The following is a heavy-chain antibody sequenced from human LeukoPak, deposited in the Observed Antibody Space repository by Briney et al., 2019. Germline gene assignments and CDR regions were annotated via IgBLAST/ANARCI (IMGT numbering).Heavy chain of an antibody. CDR3: VRAVNTKGEF. Sequence: PSETLSLTCAVSGASVRSNSYYWAWIRQPPGKGLEWIGSIYNNGDTYYSPSLKSRVTTSVDTSMNHLSLQLRSVTAGDTAVYYYVRAVNTKGEFWGQGTLVTVSS. V-gene: IGHV4-39*01. D-gene: IGHD2-21*01. J-gene: IGHJ4*02. CDR1: GASVRSNSYY. CDR2: IYNNGDT.